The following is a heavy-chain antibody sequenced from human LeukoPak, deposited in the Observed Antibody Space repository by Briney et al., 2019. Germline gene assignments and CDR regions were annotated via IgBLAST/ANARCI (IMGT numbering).Heavy chain of an antibody. CDR1: GYTFTSYD. CDR3: ARGALTNYDFWSGYPDDY. Sequence: ASVKVSCNASGYTFTSYDINGGRQATGQGLGWMGWMNPNSGNTGYAQKFQGRVTMTRNTSISTAYMELSSLRSEDTAVYYCARGALTNYDFWSGYPDDYWGQGTLVTVSS. V-gene: IGHV1-8*01. J-gene: IGHJ4*02. D-gene: IGHD3-3*01. CDR2: MNPNSGNT.